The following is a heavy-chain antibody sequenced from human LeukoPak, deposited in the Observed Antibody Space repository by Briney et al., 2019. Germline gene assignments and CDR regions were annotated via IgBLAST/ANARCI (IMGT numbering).Heavy chain of an antibody. J-gene: IGHJ1*01. V-gene: IGHV3-23*01. CDR1: GFTFSSYA. Sequence: GGSLRLSCAASGFTFSSYAMSWVRQAPGKGLEWVSAISGSGGSIYYADSVKGRFTISRDNSKNTLYLQMNSLRAEDTAVYYCAKDPSGWYAEYFQHWGQGTLVTVSS. D-gene: IGHD6-19*01. CDR3: AKDPSGWYAEYFQH. CDR2: ISGSGGSI.